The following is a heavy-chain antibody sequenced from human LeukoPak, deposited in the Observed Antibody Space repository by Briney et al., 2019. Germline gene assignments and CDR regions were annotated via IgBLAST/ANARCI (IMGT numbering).Heavy chain of an antibody. V-gene: IGHV1-69*06. CDR3: ASVGKPNMDV. D-gene: IGHD4-23*01. J-gene: IGHJ6*03. CDR2: IIPIFGTA. CDR1: VGTFTNYA. Sequence: GASVKVSCKASVGTFTNYAISWVRQAPGQGLEWMGGIIPIFGTANYAQKFRGRVTITADKSTRTAYMELSRLRSEDTAVYYCASVGKPNMDVWGKGTRVTVSS.